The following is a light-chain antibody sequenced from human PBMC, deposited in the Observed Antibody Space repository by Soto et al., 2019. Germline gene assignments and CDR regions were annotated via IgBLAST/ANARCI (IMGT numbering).Light chain of an antibody. CDR3: SSYTSTSTYV. CDR1: SSDVGSYNR. J-gene: IGLJ1*01. Sequence: QSVLTQPPSLSGSPGQSVTISCTRTSSDVGSYNRVSWYQQPPGTAPKLMIYEVSNRPSGVPDRFSGSKSGNTASLTISGLQAEDEADYYCSSYTSTSTYVFGTGTKVTVL. CDR2: EVS. V-gene: IGLV2-18*02.